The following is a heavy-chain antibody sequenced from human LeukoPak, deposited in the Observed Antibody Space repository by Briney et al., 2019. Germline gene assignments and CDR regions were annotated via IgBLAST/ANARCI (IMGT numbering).Heavy chain of an antibody. D-gene: IGHD3-22*01. Sequence: ASVKVSCKAFGYTFTSNYMHWVRQAPGQGPEWMGVISPSGGSTTYAQKFQGRVTLTRDMSTSTDYLELSSLRSEDTAVYYCATLGIGYYDSSGYYDFDYWGQGTLVTVSS. CDR2: ISPSGGST. V-gene: IGHV1-46*01. J-gene: IGHJ4*02. CDR1: GYTFTSNY. CDR3: ATLGIGYYDSSGYYDFDY.